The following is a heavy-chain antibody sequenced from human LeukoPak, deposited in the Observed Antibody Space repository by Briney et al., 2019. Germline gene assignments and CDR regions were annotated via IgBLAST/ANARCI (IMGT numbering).Heavy chain of an antibody. CDR3: GRAKAAALGVSNWVDP. V-gene: IGHV1-46*01. J-gene: IGHJ5*02. CDR1: GYSFTNYY. D-gene: IGHD6-13*01. Sequence: GASVSVSRKASGYSFTNYYIHLLRQAPAQGIEWTGMINPSGGRTTYAKEFLGRVSMTRDNYASTAYMLLSSMRSDGTAVYYYGRAKAAALGVSNWVDPLCQGALVTVFS. CDR2: INPSGGRT.